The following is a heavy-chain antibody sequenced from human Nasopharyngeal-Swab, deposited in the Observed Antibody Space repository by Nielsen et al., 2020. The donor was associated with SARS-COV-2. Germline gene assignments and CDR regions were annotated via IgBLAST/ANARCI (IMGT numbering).Heavy chain of an antibody. V-gene: IGHV3-30*18. D-gene: IGHD1-1*01. CDR2: IPHDGSNK. CDR1: GFTFSSYD. Sequence: GESLKISCAASGFTFSSYDMHWVRQAPGKGLEWVAVIPHDGSNKYYADSVKGRFTISRDNSKNTLYLQMNSLRAEDTAVYYCAKGGGTTGTVGLDIWGQGTMVTVSS. CDR3: AKGGGTTGTVGLDI. J-gene: IGHJ3*02.